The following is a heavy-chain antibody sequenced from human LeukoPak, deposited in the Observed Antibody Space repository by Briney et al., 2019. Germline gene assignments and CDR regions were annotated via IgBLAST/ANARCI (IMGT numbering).Heavy chain of an antibody. CDR1: GYTFTGYY. J-gene: IGHJ6*03. V-gene: IGHV1-2*02. Sequence: ASVKVSCKASGYTFTGYYMHWVRQAPGQGLEWMGWINPNSGGTNYAQKFQGRVTMTRDTSISTAYMELSRLRSDDTAVYYCARGPPTNYYYYMDVWGKGTTVTISS. CDR3: ARGPPTNYYYYMDV. CDR2: INPNSGGT.